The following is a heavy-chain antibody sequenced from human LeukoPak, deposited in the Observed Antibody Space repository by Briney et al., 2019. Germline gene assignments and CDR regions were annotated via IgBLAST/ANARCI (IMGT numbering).Heavy chain of an antibody. Sequence: PSETLSLTCTVSGGSISSSSHYWGWIRQPPGKGLEWIGSIYYSGSTYYNPSLKSRVTISVDTSKNQFSLKLSSLTAADTAVYYCARDIVGWFDPWGQGTLVTVSS. D-gene: IGHD1-26*01. CDR3: ARDIVGWFDP. V-gene: IGHV4-39*07. CDR2: IYYSGST. J-gene: IGHJ5*02. CDR1: GGSISSSSHY.